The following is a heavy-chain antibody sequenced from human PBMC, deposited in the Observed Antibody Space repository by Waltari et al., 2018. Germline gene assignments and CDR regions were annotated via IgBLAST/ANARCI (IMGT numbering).Heavy chain of an antibody. D-gene: IGHD3-10*01. CDR1: GGSISSYY. CDR3: ARDRGGQYYYGSGSYSWFDP. V-gene: IGHV4-4*07. CDR2: IYTSGST. J-gene: IGHJ5*02. Sequence: QVQLQESGPGLVKPSETLSLTCTVSGGSISSYYWSWIRPPAGTGLEWIGRIYTSGSTNYNPSLKSRVTMSVDTSKNQFSLKLSSVTAADTAVYYCARDRGGQYYYGSGSYSWFDPWGQGTLVTVSS.